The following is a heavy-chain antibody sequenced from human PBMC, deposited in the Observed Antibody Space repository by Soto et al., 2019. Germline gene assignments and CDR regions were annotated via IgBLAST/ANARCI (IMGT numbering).Heavy chain of an antibody. CDR2: INPNSGGT. CDR1: GYTFTGYY. Sequence: GASVKVSCKASGYTFTGYYMHWVRQAPGQGLEWKGWINPNSGGTNYAQKFQGWVTMTRDTSISTAYMELSRLRSDDTAVYYCARGVRYYDYIWGSYYYYMDVWGKGTTVTVSS. CDR3: ARGVRYYDYIWGSYYYYMDV. D-gene: IGHD3-16*01. J-gene: IGHJ6*03. V-gene: IGHV1-2*04.